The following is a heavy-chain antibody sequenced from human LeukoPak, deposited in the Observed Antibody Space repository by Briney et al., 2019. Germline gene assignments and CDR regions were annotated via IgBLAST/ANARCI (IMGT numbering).Heavy chain of an antibody. Sequence: SVKVSCKASGGTFSSYTISWVRQAPGQGLEWMGRIIPILGIANYAQKFQGRVTITADKSTSTAYMELSSLRSEDTAVYYYARDFPPIPGWFDPWGQGTLVTVSS. V-gene: IGHV1-69*04. CDR2: IIPILGIA. CDR1: GGTFSSYT. J-gene: IGHJ5*02. CDR3: ARDFPPIPGWFDP.